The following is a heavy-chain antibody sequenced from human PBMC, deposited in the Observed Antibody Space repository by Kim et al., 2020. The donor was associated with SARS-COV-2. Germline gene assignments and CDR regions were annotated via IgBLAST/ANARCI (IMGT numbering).Heavy chain of an antibody. Sequence: SETLSLTCTVSGYSISSGYFWGWIRQSPGKGLEWIGSIYHTGSTYYNPSLRSRVTISTDTSKNQFSLRLNSLTAADTAVYYCTSKYYYDSSGYYYADWWGQGTLVTVSS. CDR2: IYHTGST. CDR1: GYSISSGYF. CDR3: TSKYYYDSSGYYYADW. D-gene: IGHD3-22*01. J-gene: IGHJ4*02. V-gene: IGHV4-38-2*02.